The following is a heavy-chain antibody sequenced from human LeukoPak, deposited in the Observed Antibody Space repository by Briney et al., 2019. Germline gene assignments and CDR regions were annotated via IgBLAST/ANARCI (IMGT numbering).Heavy chain of an antibody. V-gene: IGHV3-23*01. CDR2: ISDDGFTT. J-gene: IGHJ5*02. D-gene: IGHD2-8*02. CDR3: ARDQLFCSGGRCSAHNWFDP. Sequence: GGSLRLSCAASGFTFSSYAMSWVRQAPGKGLEWVSVISDDGFTTFYADALKGRFTISRDDSNNTLTLQMNSLTPADTAVYYCARDQLFCSGGRCSAHNWFDPWGPGALVIVSS. CDR1: GFTFSSYA.